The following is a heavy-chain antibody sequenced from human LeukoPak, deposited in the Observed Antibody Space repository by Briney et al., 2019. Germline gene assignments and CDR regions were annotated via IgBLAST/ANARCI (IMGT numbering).Heavy chain of an antibody. D-gene: IGHD3-10*01. J-gene: IGHJ4*02. V-gene: IGHV4-59*12. CDR2: IYYSGST. Sequence: RTSETLSLTCTVSGGSISSYYWSWIRQPPGKGLEWIGYIYYSGSTNYNPSLKSRVTISVDTSKNQFSLKLSSVTAADTAVYYCATPHYGSGNSFDYWGQGTLVTVSS. CDR1: GGSISSYY. CDR3: ATPHYGSGNSFDY.